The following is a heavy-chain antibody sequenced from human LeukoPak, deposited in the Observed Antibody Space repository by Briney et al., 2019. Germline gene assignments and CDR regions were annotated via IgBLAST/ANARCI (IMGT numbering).Heavy chain of an antibody. CDR2: ISAYNGNT. CDR3: ARVAPAGNFDWFDP. Sequence: GASVKVSCKASGYTFTSYGISWVRQAPGQGLEWMGWISAYNGNTNYAQKLQGRVTMTTDTSTSTAYMELRSLRSDDTAMYFCARVAPAGNFDWFDPWGQGTLVTVSS. CDR1: GYTFTSYG. D-gene: IGHD6-13*01. J-gene: IGHJ5*02. V-gene: IGHV1-18*01.